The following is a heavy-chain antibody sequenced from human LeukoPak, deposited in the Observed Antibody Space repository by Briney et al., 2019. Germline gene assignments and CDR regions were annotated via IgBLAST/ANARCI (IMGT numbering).Heavy chain of an antibody. V-gene: IGHV1-2*02. CDR1: GYTFTGYY. D-gene: IGHD3-9*01. CDR3: ATPVGILTGYHNFDY. CDR2: INPNSGGT. J-gene: IGHJ4*02. Sequence: GASVKVSCKASGYTFTGYYMHWVRQAPGQGLEWMGWINPNSGGTNYAQKFQGRVTMTRDTSISTAYMELSRLRSDDTAVYYCATPVGILTGYHNFDYWGQGTLVTVSS.